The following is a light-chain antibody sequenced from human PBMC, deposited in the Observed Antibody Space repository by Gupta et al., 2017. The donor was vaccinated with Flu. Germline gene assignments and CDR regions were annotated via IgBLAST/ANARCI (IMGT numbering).Light chain of an antibody. V-gene: IGLV2-8*01. CDR2: EVT. CDR1: SSDVGGYNY. CDR3: SSYADVNSMV. Sequence: SALTQPPSASGSPGQSVTISCTGTSSDVGGYNYVSWYQQHPGKAPKLIIYEVTQRPSGVPDRFSGSKSGNTASRTVSGLQAEDEAEYYCSSYADVNSMVFGGGSKLTV. J-gene: IGLJ2*01.